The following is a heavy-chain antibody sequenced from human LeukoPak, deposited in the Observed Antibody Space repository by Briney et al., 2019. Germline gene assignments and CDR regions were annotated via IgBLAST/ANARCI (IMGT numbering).Heavy chain of an antibody. V-gene: IGHV1-8*01. D-gene: IGHD5-18*01. CDR3: ARGGRGHSYGGTFDY. CDR1: GYTFTSYD. J-gene: IGHJ4*02. Sequence: ASVKVSCKASGYTFTSYDINWVRQDTGQGLEWMGRMNPNSANTGFAQKFQGRVTMTRNTSINTAYMELSSLRFEDTAMYYCARGGRGHSYGGTFDYWGLGTLVTVSS. CDR2: MNPNSANT.